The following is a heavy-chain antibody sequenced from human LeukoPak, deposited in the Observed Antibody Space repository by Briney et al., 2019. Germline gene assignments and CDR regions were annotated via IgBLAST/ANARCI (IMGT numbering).Heavy chain of an antibody. CDR2: ISYDGSNK. D-gene: IGHD3-3*01. V-gene: IGHV3-30-3*02. CDR3: AKSGIFGVVINYYFDY. Sequence: GGSLRLSCAASGFTFSSYAMHWVRQAPGKGLEWVAVISYDGSNKYYADSVKGRFTISRDNSKNTLYLQMNSLRAEDTAVYYCAKSGIFGVVINYYFDYWGQGTLVTVSS. CDR1: GFTFSSYA. J-gene: IGHJ4*02.